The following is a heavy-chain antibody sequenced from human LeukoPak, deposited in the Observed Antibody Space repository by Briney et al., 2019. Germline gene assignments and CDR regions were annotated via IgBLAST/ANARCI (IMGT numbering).Heavy chain of an antibody. CDR3: AGSGGAARRFDY. J-gene: IGHJ4*02. CDR2: IYHSGST. CDR1: GYSISSGYY. Sequence: PSGTLSLTCTVSGYSISSGYYWGWIRQPPGKGLEWIGSIYHSGSTYYNPSLKSRVTISVDTSKNQFSLKLSSVTAADTAVYYCAGSGGAARRFDYWGQGTLVTVSS. D-gene: IGHD6-6*01. V-gene: IGHV4-38-2*02.